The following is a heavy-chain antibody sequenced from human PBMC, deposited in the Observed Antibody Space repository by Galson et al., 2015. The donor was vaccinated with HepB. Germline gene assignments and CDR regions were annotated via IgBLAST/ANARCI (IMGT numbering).Heavy chain of an antibody. CDR1: GFTYTYYG. CDR3: AKVAILGATPHYFDY. Sequence: SLRLSCAASGFTYTYYGFHWVRQAPGKGLEWLAYDGHSGDTYADSVKGRFTTSRDSSSNAVFLLMTSLRVDDTAVYYCAKVAILGATPHYFDYLGQGTLVTVSS. D-gene: IGHD3-16*01. J-gene: IGHJ4*02. CDR2: YDGHSGD. V-gene: IGHV3-33*06.